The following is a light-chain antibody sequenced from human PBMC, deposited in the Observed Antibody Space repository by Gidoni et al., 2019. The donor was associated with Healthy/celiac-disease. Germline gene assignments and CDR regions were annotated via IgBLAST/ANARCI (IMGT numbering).Light chain of an antibody. V-gene: IGKV3-20*01. Sequence: EIVLTQSPGTLSLSPRERATLSCRASQSVSSSYLAWYQQKPGQSPRILIYGASSRATAIPDRFSGSGSGTDFTISIRRLETEDFEVYYCQQYGSSPRTFGQGTKVEIK. J-gene: IGKJ1*01. CDR2: GAS. CDR3: QQYGSSPRT. CDR1: QSVSSSY.